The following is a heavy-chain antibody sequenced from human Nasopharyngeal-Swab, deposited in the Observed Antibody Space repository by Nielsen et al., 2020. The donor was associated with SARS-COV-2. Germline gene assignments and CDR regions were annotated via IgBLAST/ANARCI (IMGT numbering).Heavy chain of an antibody. D-gene: IGHD2-2*03. CDR3: ARTGDLDIVVVPAALWAFDI. J-gene: IGHJ3*02. CDR1: GGSISSGGYY. V-gene: IGHV4-61*08. Sequence: GSLRLSCTVSGGSISSGGYYWSWIRQPPGKGLEWIGYIYYSGSTNYNPSLKSRVTISVDTSKNQFSLKLSSVTAADTAVYYCARTGDLDIVVVPAALWAFDIWGQGTMVTVSS. CDR2: IYYSGST.